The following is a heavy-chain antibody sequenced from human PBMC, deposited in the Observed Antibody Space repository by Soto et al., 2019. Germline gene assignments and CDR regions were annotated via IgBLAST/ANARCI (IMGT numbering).Heavy chain of an antibody. J-gene: IGHJ3*02. CDR2: IWYDGTNK. CDR3: ARDQDTFDI. V-gene: IGHV3-33*01. CDR1: GFTFTNYG. Sequence: QVLLVESGGAMVQPGTSLRLSCAASGFTFTNYGMHWVRQAQGKGLEWVGVIWYDGTNKYYADSVKGRFTISRDISKNTLYLQMFSLRAEDTAVYYCARDQDTFDIWGQGTMVTVSS.